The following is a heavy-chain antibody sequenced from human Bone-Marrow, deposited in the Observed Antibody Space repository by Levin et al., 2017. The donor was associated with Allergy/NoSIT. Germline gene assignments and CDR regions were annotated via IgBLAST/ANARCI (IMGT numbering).Heavy chain of an antibody. J-gene: IGHJ2*01. D-gene: IGHD6-19*01. CDR2: INHSGST. V-gene: IGHV4-34*01. Sequence: SETLSLTCAVYGGSFSGYYWSWIRQPPGKGLEWIGEINHSGSTNYNPSLKSRVTISVDTSKNQFSLKLSSVTAADTAVYYCARGRSGWYFSLRYWYFDLWGRGTLVTVSS. CDR1: GGSFSGYY. CDR3: ARGRSGWYFSLRYWYFDL.